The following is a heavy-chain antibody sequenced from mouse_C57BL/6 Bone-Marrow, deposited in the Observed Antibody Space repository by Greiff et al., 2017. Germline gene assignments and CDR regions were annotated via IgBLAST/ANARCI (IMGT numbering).Heavy chain of an antibody. J-gene: IGHJ1*03. Sequence: EVQLQQSGAELVRPGASVKLSCTASGFNIKDDYMHWVKQRPEPGLEWIGWIDPENGDTEYASKFQGKATITADTSSNTAYLQLSSLTSEDTAVYYCTSLSRYFDVWGTGTTVTVSS. CDR3: TSLSRYFDV. V-gene: IGHV14-4*01. CDR1: GFNIKDDY. CDR2: IDPENGDT.